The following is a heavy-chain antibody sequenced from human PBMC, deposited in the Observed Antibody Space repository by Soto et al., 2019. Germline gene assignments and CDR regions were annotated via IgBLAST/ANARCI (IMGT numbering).Heavy chain of an antibody. CDR2: INDSGNT. V-gene: IGHV4-34*01. CDR1: GGSFRGYF. D-gene: IGHD3-16*01. CDR3: QGGDF. Sequence: QLQLQQWGAGLLKPSETLSLTCAVSGGSFRGYFWSWIRQSPAKGLEWIGEINDSGNTYYNPSFKRRLTISVDTSTSQISLRLTSVTAADSAVYYCQGGDFWGQGTRVTVSS. J-gene: IGHJ4*02.